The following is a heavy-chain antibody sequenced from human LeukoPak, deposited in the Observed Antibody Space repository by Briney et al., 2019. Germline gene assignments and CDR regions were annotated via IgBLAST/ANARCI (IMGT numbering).Heavy chain of an antibody. CDR3: ASQTALPYFDLLLGDGPGYFDY. Sequence: SETLSLTCTVSGASISSYYWSWIRQPPGKGLEWITYIHYSGRTHYNPSFKSRVTISVDTSKNQFSLKLSSVTAADTAVYYCASQTALPYFDLLLGDGPGYFDYWGQGTLVTVSS. CDR2: IHYSGRT. J-gene: IGHJ4*02. V-gene: IGHV4-59*08. CDR1: GASISSYY. D-gene: IGHD3-9*01.